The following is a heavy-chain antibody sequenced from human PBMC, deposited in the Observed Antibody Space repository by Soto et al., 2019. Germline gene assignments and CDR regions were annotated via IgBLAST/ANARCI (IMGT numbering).Heavy chain of an antibody. CDR2: IDEDGSEY. J-gene: IGHJ4*02. D-gene: IGHD1-1*01. V-gene: IGHV3-7*01. CDR1: GFTFSSYW. Sequence: EVHLEESGGGLVHLGGSLRLSCAASGFTFSSYWMNWVRQAPGKGLEWVANIDEDGSEYNDAESVRGRFTISRDNAKNTLYLQMNSLRAADTAVYYCARTGDGHHDFLDYWGQGILVSVSS. CDR3: ARTGDGHHDFLDY.